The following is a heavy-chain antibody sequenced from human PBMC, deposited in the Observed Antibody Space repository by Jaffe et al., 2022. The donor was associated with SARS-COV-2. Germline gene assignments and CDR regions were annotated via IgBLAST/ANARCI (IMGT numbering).Heavy chain of an antibody. V-gene: IGHV1-8*01. Sequence: QVQLVQSGAEVKKPGASVKVSCKASGYTFTSYDINWVRQATGQGLEWMGWMNPNSGNTGYAQKFQGRVTMTRNTSISTAYMELSSLRSEDTAVYYCARQSAVAHFVDYYYMDVWGKGTTVTVSS. D-gene: IGHD6-19*01. J-gene: IGHJ6*03. CDR1: GYTFTSYD. CDR3: ARQSAVAHFVDYYYMDV. CDR2: MNPNSGNT.